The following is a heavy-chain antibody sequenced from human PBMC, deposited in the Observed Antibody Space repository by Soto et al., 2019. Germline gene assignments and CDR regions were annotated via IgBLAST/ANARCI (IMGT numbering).Heavy chain of an antibody. CDR1: GGSVTSYY. J-gene: IGHJ6*02. CDR3: ARAHESGDYHGMSI. V-gene: IGHV4-4*07. Sequence: QVQLQESDPGLVKPSETLSLTCTVSGGSVTSYYWSWIRQPAGKGLDWIGRSYTSGNTDYNPSLKSRVTMSIDTSKNQFSLNLRSVPVGDTARYFCARAHESGDYHGMSIWGPGITVTVSS. CDR2: SYTSGNT.